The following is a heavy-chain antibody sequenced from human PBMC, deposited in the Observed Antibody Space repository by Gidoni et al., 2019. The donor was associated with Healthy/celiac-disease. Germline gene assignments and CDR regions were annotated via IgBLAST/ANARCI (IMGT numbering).Heavy chain of an antibody. Sequence: QLQVQESGPGLVKPSETLSLTCTVSGDSIRSNSYYWGWIRQPPGKGLEWIGSIYHSGSTYYNPSLKSRVTISVDTSKNQFSLKLISVTAADTAVYYCARASVVAARLRFDPWGQGTLVTVSS. D-gene: IGHD2-2*01. J-gene: IGHJ5*02. V-gene: IGHV4-39*07. CDR1: GDSIRSNSYY. CDR2: IYHSGST. CDR3: ARASVVAARLRFDP.